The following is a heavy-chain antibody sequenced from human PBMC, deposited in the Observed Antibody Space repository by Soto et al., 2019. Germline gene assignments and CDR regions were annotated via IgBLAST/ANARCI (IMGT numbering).Heavy chain of an antibody. J-gene: IGHJ4*02. Sequence: DVQLLESGGGLVQPGGSLRLSCAASGFSFSSYAMVWVRQAPGKGLEWVSVISARGGSSYFADSVKGRFTISRDNSKNVWSLEMNSLRAEDTAIYFCAKGSIEYSASVDNWGQGTLVLVSS. D-gene: IGHD4-4*01. CDR1: GFSFSSYA. CDR2: ISARGGSS. V-gene: IGHV3-23*01. CDR3: AKGSIEYSASVDN.